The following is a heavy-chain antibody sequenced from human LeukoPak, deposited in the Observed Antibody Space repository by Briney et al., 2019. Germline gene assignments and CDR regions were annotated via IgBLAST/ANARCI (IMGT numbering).Heavy chain of an antibody. Sequence: PGGSLRLSCEASGFTFSSYWMSWVRQAPGKGLEWVANIKQDGSEEVYVDSVKGRFTISRDNAKNSLFLQMNTLRAEDTAVYYCARDPYSSTWSYGMDVWGQGTTVTVSS. CDR3: ARDPYSSTWSYGMDV. CDR1: GFTFSSYW. V-gene: IGHV3-7*05. J-gene: IGHJ6*02. CDR2: IKQDGSEE. D-gene: IGHD6-6*01.